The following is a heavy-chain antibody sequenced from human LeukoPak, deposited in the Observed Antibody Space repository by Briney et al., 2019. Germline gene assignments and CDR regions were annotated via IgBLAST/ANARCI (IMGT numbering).Heavy chain of an antibody. Sequence: GGSLRLSCTVSGFTVSSDSMSWVRQAPGKGLEWVSFIYSDGSTHYSDSVKGRFTISRDNSKNTLYLQMNSLRAEDTAVYYCARRAGAYSHPYDYWGQGTLVTVSS. J-gene: IGHJ4*02. CDR3: ARRAGAYSHPYDY. CDR1: GFTVSSDS. CDR2: IYSDGST. D-gene: IGHD4/OR15-4a*01. V-gene: IGHV3-53*01.